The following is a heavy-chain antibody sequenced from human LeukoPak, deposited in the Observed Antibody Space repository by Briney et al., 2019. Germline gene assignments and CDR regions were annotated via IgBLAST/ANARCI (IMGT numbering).Heavy chain of an antibody. CDR2: ISGSDTRT. CDR3: AKVRYYYDSSGYYFPNDAFDI. Sequence: GGSLRLSCAASGFTFSTCAMSWVRQAPGKGLEWVSAISGSDTRTYYADSLKGRFTISRDNSKNTLYLQMNSLRAEDTAVYYCAKVRYYYDSSGYYFPNDAFDIWGQGTMVTVSS. V-gene: IGHV3-23*01. J-gene: IGHJ3*02. CDR1: GFTFSTCA. D-gene: IGHD3-22*01.